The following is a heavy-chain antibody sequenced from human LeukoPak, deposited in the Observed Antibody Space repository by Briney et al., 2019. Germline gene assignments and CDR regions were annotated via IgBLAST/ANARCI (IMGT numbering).Heavy chain of an antibody. CDR3: VNERGSTGAVRYYLDY. D-gene: IGHD1-1*01. CDR1: GGSISSYC. V-gene: IGHV4-4*07. J-gene: IGHJ4*02. CDR2: IYTSGST. Sequence: PSETLSLTCTVSGGSISSYCWSWVRQPAGKGLEWVGRIYTSGSTNYNPSLKSRVTMSVDTSTNKFSLKLSSVTASEMAVYYCVNERGSTGAVRYYLDYWGQGTLVTVSS.